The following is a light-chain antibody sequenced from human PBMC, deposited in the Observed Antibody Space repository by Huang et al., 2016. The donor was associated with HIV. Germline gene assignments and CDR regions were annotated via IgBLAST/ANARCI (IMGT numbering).Light chain of an antibody. CDR2: AAS. J-gene: IGKJ1*01. Sequence: DIQLTQSPSAMSGSVGDRVSITCRASQDISNYLAWFQQKPGGAPKRIIYAASSLQSGVPSRFSGSRSGTKFTLTISSLQPEDFATYYCLQHHGYPRTFGQGTNV. CDR1: QDISNY. V-gene: IGKV1-17*03. CDR3: LQHHGYPRT.